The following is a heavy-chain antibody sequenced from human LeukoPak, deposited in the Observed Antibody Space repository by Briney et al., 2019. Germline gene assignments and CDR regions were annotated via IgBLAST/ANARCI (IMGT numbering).Heavy chain of an antibody. J-gene: IGHJ3*02. V-gene: IGHV1-69*05. Sequence: GASVKVSCKASGGTFSSYAISWVRQAPGQGLEWMGRIIPIFGTANYAQKFQGRVTITTDESTSTAYMELSSLRSEDTAVYYCARPYNYDRSGYSGAFDIWGQGTMVTVSS. CDR1: GGTFSSYA. CDR2: IIPIFGTA. CDR3: ARPYNYDRSGYSGAFDI. D-gene: IGHD3-22*01.